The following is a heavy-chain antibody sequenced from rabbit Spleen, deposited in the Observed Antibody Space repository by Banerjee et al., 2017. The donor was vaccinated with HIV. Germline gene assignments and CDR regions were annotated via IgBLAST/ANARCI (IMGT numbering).Heavy chain of an antibody. J-gene: IGHJ6*01. D-gene: IGHD1-1*01. CDR3: ARDSSSSFSSYGMDL. Sequence: QSLEESGGDLVQPEGSLTLTCTASGFSFSSSYYMCWVRQAPGKGLEWIACIGAGSSGSTAYASWARGRFTISKTSSTTVTLQMTSLTAADTATYFCARDSSSSFSSYGMDLWGQGTLVTVS. CDR1: GFSFSSSYY. CDR2: IGAGSSGST. V-gene: IGHV1S40*01.